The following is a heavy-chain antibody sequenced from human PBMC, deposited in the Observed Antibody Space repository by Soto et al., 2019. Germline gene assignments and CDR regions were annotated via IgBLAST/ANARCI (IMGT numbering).Heavy chain of an antibody. CDR3: ARERDDSSWSSAEYIQH. CDR2: INHSGGT. CDR1: GGSFSGYY. J-gene: IGHJ1*01. D-gene: IGHD6-13*01. Sequence: PSETLSLTCAVSGGSFSGYYWSWIRQSPGKGLEWIGDINHSGGTNYNPSLKSRVTISGDTSRSQFSLRLSSVTAADTAAYYCARERDDSSWSSAEYIQHWGQGTLVTVSS. V-gene: IGHV4-34*01.